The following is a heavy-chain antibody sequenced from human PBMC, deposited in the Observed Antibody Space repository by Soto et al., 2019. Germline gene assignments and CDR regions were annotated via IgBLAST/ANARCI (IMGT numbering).Heavy chain of an antibody. Sequence: GASVKVSCKTSGYTFTGHHIHWVRQAPGQGLEWMGWINPISGGTKYREKFQGRVSITRDKSSSTAYMELRSLRSDDTAVYYCAREGYSSSWYFDYWGQGTLVTVSS. V-gene: IGHV1-2*02. CDR1: GYTFTGHH. D-gene: IGHD6-13*01. CDR2: INPISGGT. J-gene: IGHJ4*02. CDR3: AREGYSSSWYFDY.